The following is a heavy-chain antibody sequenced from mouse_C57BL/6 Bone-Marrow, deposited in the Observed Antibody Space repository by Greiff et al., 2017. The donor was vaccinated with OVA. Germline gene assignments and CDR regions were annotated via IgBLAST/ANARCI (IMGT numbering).Heavy chain of an antibody. D-gene: IGHD2-4*01. CDR2: IRSKSNNYAT. J-gene: IGHJ4*01. CDR1: GFSFNTYA. V-gene: IGHV10-1*01. Sequence: EVKLQESGGGLVQPKGSLKLSCAASGFSFNTYAMNWVRQAPGKGLEWVARIRSKSNNYATYYADSVKDRFTISRDDSESMLYLQMNNLKTEDTAMYYCVSLYYDYDYAMDYWGQGTSVTVSS. CDR3: VSLYYDYDYAMDY.